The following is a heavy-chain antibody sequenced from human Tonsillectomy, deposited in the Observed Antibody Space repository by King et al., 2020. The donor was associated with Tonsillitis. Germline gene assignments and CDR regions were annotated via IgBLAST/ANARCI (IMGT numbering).Heavy chain of an antibody. Sequence: QLVQSGGGLVKPGGSLRLSCAASGFTFSSYSMNWVRQAPGKGLEWVSSISSSSSYIYYADSVKGRFSISRDNAKNSLYLQMNSLRAEDTAVYYCARGLTLWGGGDSYSSSPFDYWGQGTLVTVSS. V-gene: IGHV3-21*01. D-gene: IGHD6-6*01. J-gene: IGHJ4*02. CDR3: ARGLTLWGGGDSYSSSPFDY. CDR1: GFTFSSYS. CDR2: ISSSSSYI.